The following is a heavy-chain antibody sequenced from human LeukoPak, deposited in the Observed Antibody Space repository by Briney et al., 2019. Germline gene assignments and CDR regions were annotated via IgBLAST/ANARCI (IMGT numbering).Heavy chain of an antibody. CDR3: ARDQRVYSYGYYYYYYMDV. J-gene: IGHJ6*03. CDR1: GFTFNSYG. CDR2: ISYDGNDK. V-gene: IGHV3-30*03. Sequence: GGSLRLSCAASGFTFNSYGMHWVRQAPGKGLEWVAVISYDGNDKFYRDSVKGRFTISRDNSKNTLYLQMNSLRAEDTAVYYCARDQRVYSYGYYYYYYMDVWGKGTTVTVSS. D-gene: IGHD5-18*01.